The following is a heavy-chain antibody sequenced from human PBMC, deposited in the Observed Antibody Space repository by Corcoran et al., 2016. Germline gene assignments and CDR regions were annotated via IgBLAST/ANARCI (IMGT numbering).Heavy chain of an antibody. CDR3: ARTTSVYNWFDP. CDR2: IAWDGDK. Sequence: QVTLRESGPALVKPTQTLTLTCTFSGFSLTTNGLCVSWIRQPPGQALEWLALIAWDGDKYYSTSLKPRLTISRETYKNQVVLTMTNLDPVDTATYYCARTTSVYNWFDPWGQGTLVTVSS. J-gene: IGHJ5*02. V-gene: IGHV2-70*01. D-gene: IGHD3-10*01. CDR1: GFSLTTNGLC.